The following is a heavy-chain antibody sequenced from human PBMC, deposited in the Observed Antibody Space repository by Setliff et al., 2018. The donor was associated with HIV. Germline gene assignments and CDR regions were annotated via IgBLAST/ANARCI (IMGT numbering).Heavy chain of an antibody. CDR2: SNAYNGNT. CDR1: GYTFSSDG. J-gene: IGHJ4*02. CDR3: ARDAPGNTESAPGY. Sequence: ASVKVSCKASGYTFSSDGISWVRQAPGQGLEWMEWSNAYNGNTNYIEKLQGRVTMTTDTSTSTAYMELRSLRSDDTAVYYCARDAPGNTESAPGYWGQGTLVTVSS. V-gene: IGHV1-18*01. D-gene: IGHD1-7*01.